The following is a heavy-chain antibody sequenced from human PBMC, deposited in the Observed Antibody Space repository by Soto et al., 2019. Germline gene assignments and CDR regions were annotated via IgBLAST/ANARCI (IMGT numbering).Heavy chain of an antibody. V-gene: IGHV1-18*01. CDR3: ARDPHYDSSNYRYWYFDL. D-gene: IGHD3-22*01. CDR1: GYTFTSYG. CDR2: ISAYNDNT. J-gene: IGHJ2*01. Sequence: QMQLVQSGAEVKKSGASVKVSCKAAGYTFTSYGISWVRQAPGQGLEWMGWISAYNDNTNYAQRFQGRVTLTTDTSTSTAYMELRSLRSDDTAMYYCARDPHYDSSNYRYWYFDLWGRGTLVTVSS.